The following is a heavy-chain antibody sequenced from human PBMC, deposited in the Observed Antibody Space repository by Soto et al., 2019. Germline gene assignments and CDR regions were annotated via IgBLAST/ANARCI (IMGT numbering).Heavy chain of an antibody. CDR1: GFTFRNNV. J-gene: IGHJ4*02. V-gene: IGHV3-23*01. CDR3: ATNGLDNSPSAIDS. D-gene: IGHD2-8*01. Sequence: GALRLSCAASGFTFRNNVLSWVRQAPGKGLDWVSGITGSGRDTYYADSVKCRFTISRDNSKNMVFLQMNSLRAEDTALYYWATNGLDNSPSAIDSWGPGTLVTVSS. CDR2: ITGSGRDT.